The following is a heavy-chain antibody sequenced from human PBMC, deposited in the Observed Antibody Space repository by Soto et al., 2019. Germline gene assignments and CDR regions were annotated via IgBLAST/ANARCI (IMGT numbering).Heavy chain of an antibody. CDR3: ARDAQPKGVAADGSSDY. Sequence: ASVKVSCKASGYTFKNYGIKWVRQAPGQGLEWVGWITTYNGNRHSAEKFQGRVTMTTDTSTSTTYMELRSLTSDDTGVYYCARDAQPKGVAADGSSDYWRHGTLVTSPQ. J-gene: IGHJ4*01. V-gene: IGHV1-18*01. D-gene: IGHD6-19*01. CDR2: ITTYNGNR. CDR1: GYTFKNYG.